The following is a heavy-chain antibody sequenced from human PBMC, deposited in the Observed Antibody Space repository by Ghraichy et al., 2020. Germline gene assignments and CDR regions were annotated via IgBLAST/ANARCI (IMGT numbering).Heavy chain of an antibody. J-gene: IGHJ5*02. D-gene: IGHD4-17*01. CDR1: GGSISSYY. V-gene: IGHV4-59*01. CDR2: IYYSGST. Sequence: GSLRLSCTVSGGSISSYYWSWIRQPPGKGLEWIGYIYYSGSTNYNPSLKSRVTISVDTSKNQFSLKLSSVTAADTAVYYCARGRLRNWFDPWGQGTLVTVSS. CDR3: ARGRLRNWFDP.